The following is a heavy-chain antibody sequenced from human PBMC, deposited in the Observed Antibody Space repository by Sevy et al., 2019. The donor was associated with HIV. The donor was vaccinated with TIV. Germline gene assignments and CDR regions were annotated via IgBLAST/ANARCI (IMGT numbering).Heavy chain of an antibody. D-gene: IGHD2-21*01. CDR2: INYSGST. J-gene: IGHJ6*02. Sequence: SETLSLTCTVSGGSISSYYWSWIRQPPGKGLEWIGYINYSGSTNYNPSLKSRVTISVDTSKNQYSLKLSSVTVADTAVYYCASDWVLCGGDCYYGMDVWGQGTTVTVSS. CDR3: ASDWVLCGGDCYYGMDV. V-gene: IGHV4-59*01. CDR1: GGSISSYY.